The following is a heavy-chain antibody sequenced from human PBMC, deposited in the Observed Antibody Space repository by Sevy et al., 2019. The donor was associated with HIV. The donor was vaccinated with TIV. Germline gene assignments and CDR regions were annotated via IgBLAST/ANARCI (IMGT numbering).Heavy chain of an antibody. CDR1: DGSFSGYY. V-gene: IGHV4-34*01. Sequence: SETLSLTCAVYDGSFSGYYWSWIRLPPGKGLEWIGEINHVGSTNCNPSLKSRVTISRDTPKNQFSLKLSSVTAADTPVYYCAKKNSGQMGAFDIWGQGIMVTVSS. J-gene: IGHJ3*02. CDR2: INHVGST. D-gene: IGHD6-19*01. CDR3: AKKNSGQMGAFDI.